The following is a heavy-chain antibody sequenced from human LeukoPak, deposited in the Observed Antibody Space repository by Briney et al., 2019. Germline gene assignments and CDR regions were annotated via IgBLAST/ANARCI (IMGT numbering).Heavy chain of an antibody. Sequence: SETLSLTCAVYGGSFSGYYWSWIRQPPGKGLEWIGEINQSGGTNYNPSLKSRVTISVDTSKNQFSLKLNSVTAADTAVYYCATFTITYNPFDYWGQGTLVTVSS. D-gene: IGHD3-10*01. V-gene: IGHV4-34*01. CDR2: INQSGGT. CDR3: ATFTITYNPFDY. CDR1: GGSFSGYY. J-gene: IGHJ4*02.